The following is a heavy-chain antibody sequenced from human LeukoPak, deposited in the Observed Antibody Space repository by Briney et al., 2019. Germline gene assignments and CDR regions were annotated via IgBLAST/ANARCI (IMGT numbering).Heavy chain of an antibody. CDR2: IYYGENT. Sequence: ASETLSLTCTVSGGSISSYYWSWIRQPPGKGLEWIGNIYYGENTYYNPSLKSRVTISIDTSKNQFYLKLSSLTAADTAVHYCARRDDSSGYHKIFDYWGPGTLVTVSS. CDR3: ARRDDSSGYHKIFDY. J-gene: IGHJ4*02. CDR1: GGSISSYY. D-gene: IGHD3-22*01. V-gene: IGHV4-59*04.